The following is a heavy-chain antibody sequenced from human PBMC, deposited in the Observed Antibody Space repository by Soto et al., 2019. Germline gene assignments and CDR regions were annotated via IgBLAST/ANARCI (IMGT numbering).Heavy chain of an antibody. CDR1: GFTFNSYS. Sequence: EVQLVESGGGLAKPGGSLRLSCAASGFTFNSYSMNWVRQAPGKGLEWVSYISSRSSYIYYADSVKGRFTISRYNAKNSLYRQMNCLMAEDTAVYYCASVTGDYWGRGTLVTVSS. CDR3: ASVTGDY. J-gene: IGHJ4*02. D-gene: IGHD2-21*02. V-gene: IGHV3-21*01. CDR2: ISSRSSYI.